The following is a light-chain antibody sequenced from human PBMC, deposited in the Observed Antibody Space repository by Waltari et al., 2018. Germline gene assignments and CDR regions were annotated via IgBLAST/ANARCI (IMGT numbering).Light chain of an antibody. V-gene: IGLV4-69*01. CDR3: QTGGHGTWV. CDR2: VNSDGSH. CDR1: SGHSSNV. J-gene: IGLJ3*02. Sequence: QLVLTQSPSASASLGASVKLTCTPSSGHSSNVIAWLQQQPEKGPRYLMQVNSDGSHSKGDESPDRFSGSSSGAWRYLTISSVQPEDEADYYCQTGGHGTWVFGGGTKLTVL.